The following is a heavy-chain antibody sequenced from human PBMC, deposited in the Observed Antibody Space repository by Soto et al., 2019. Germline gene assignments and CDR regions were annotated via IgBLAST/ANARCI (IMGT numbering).Heavy chain of an antibody. CDR1: GFTFSNAW. J-gene: IGHJ4*02. CDR3: TSDWFDAAPTKTQYYFDY. V-gene: IGHV3-49*04. D-gene: IGHD3-10*01. Sequence: PGGSLRLSCAASGFTFSNAWMSWVRQASGKGLEWVGFIRSKAYGGTTEYAASVKGRFTISRDDSKSIAYLQMNSLKTEDTAVYYCTSDWFDAAPTKTQYYFDYWGQGTLVTVSS. CDR2: IRSKAYGGTT.